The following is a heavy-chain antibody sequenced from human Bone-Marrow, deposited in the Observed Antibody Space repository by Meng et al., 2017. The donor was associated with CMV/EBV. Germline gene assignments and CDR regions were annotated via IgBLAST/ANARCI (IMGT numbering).Heavy chain of an antibody. CDR2: INSDGSST. D-gene: IGHD5-18*01. CDR1: GFTFSSYW. J-gene: IGHJ6*01. V-gene: IGHV3-74*01. CDR3: ARASPLDTAMVFYYYYGMDV. Sequence: GESLKISCVASGFTFSSYWMHWVRQAPGKGLVWVSRINSDGSSTSYADSVKGRFTISRDNAKNTLYLQMNSLRAEDTAVYYCARASPLDTAMVFYYYYGMDVWGQGTTVTVSS.